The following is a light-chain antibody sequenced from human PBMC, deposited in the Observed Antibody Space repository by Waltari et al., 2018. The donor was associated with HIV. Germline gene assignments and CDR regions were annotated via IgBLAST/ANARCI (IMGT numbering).Light chain of an antibody. CDR3: AAWDDSLSGVL. CDR1: SYNIGGNY. CDR2: RNN. V-gene: IGLV1-47*01. J-gene: IGLJ3*02. Sequence: QSVLTQPPSASGAPGQRVTMSCSGSSYNIGGNYVYWYQHLPGSAPKLLISRNNNRPSGVPDRFSGSKSGTSASLAISGLRSEDEADYYCAAWDDSLSGVLFGGGTKLTVL.